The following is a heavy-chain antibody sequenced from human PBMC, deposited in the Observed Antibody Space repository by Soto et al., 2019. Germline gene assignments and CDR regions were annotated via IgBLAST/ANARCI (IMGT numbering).Heavy chain of an antibody. V-gene: IGHV1-2*04. D-gene: IGHD1-7*01. CDR2: INPNSGGT. J-gene: IGHJ6*02. Sequence: ASVKVSCKASGYTFTGYYMHWVRQAPGQGLEWMGWINPNSGGTNYGQKFQGWVTMTRDTSISTAYMELSRLRSDDTAVYYCAREGGGITGTSYYYYGMDVWGQGTTVTVSS. CDR1: GYTFTGYY. CDR3: AREGGGITGTSYYYYGMDV.